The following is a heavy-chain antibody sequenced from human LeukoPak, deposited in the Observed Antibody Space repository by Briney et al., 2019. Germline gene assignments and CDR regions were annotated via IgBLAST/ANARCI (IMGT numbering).Heavy chain of an antibody. V-gene: IGHV4-30-4*01. CDR3: ARLTTVTTNFDY. D-gene: IGHD4-11*01. CDR1: GGSISSGDYY. J-gene: IGHJ4*02. Sequence: SQTLSLTCTVSGGSISSGDYYWSWIRQPPGKGLEWIGYIYYSRSTYYNPSLKSRVTISVDTSKNQFSLKLSSVTAADTAVYYCARLTTVTTNFDYWGQGTLVTVSS. CDR2: IYYSRST.